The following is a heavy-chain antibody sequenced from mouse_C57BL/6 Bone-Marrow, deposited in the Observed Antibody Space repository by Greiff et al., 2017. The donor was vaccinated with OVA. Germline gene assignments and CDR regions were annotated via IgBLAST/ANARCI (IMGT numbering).Heavy chain of an antibody. CDR3: ARTYYSNYFDY. D-gene: IGHD2-5*01. J-gene: IGHJ2*01. V-gene: IGHV1-19*01. Sequence: EVQLQQSGPVLVKPGASVTMSCTASGYTFTDYYMNWVKQSHGKSLEWIGVISPYNGGTSYNQNFKGKATLTVDKSSSTAYMELNSLTSKDSAVYYCARTYYSNYFDYWGQGTTLTVSS. CDR1: GYTFTDYY. CDR2: ISPYNGGT.